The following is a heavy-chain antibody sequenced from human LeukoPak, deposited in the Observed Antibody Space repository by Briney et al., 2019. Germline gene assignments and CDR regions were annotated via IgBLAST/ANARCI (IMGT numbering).Heavy chain of an antibody. CDR2: ITPNSGGT. J-gene: IGHJ4*02. CDR3: ARSVTVAIWFGEAFFDY. CDR1: GYTFTGYY. V-gene: IGHV1-2*02. Sequence: ASVKVSCKASGYTFTGYYIHWVRQAPGQGLEWMGWITPNSGGTNYAQKFRGRVTMTRDTSITTAYMELSRLTSDDTAVYYCARSVTVAIWFGEAFFDYWGQGTLVTVSS. D-gene: IGHD3-10*01.